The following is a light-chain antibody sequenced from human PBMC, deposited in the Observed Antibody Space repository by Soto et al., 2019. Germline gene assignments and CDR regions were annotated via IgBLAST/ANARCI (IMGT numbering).Light chain of an antibody. CDR3: QRRHTWAGT. CDR1: QSVAAY. Sequence: VLTQPPDPLSSAAGEGATLSCRASQSVAAYVAWYQQRPGQAPRLLIYDASKRATGIPASFTGNGSGRDFTLTISSLEPEDFAVYYCQRRHTWAGTFRGGTTVEIK. J-gene: IGKJ4*01. CDR2: DAS. V-gene: IGKV3-11*02.